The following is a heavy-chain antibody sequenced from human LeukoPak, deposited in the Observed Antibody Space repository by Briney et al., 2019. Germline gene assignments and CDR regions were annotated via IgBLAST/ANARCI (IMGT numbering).Heavy chain of an antibody. CDR2: IRSKAYGGTT. Sequence: GGSLRLSCTASGFTFGDYAMSWVRQAPGKGLEWVGFIRSKAYGGTTEHAASVKGRFTISRDDSKSIAYLQMNSLKTEDTAVYYCTREGMSKLMATMDAFDIWGQGTMVTVSS. V-gene: IGHV3-49*04. CDR1: GFTFGDYA. J-gene: IGHJ3*02. D-gene: IGHD5-24*01. CDR3: TREGMSKLMATMDAFDI.